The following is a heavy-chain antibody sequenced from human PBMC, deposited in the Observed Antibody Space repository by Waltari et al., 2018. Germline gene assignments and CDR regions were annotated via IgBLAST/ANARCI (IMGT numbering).Heavy chain of an antibody. J-gene: IGHJ4*02. V-gene: IGHV4-39*01. CDR2: IYYSGST. CDR3: ARVPLLRRTQLVRRRTAHFDY. Sequence: QLQLQESGPGLVKPSETLSLTCTVSGGSISSSSYYWGWIRPPPGKGREWIGSIYYSGSTYYNPSLKSRVTISVDTSKNQFSLKLSSVTAADTAVYYCARVPLLRRTQLVRRRTAHFDYWGQGTLVTVSS. D-gene: IGHD6-6*01. CDR1: GGSISSSSYY.